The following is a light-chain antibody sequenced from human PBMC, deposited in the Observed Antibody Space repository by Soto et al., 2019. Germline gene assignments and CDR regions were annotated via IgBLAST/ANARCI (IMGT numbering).Light chain of an antibody. CDR2: DVS. CDR3: QQYDYSRT. J-gene: IGKJ1*01. Sequence: DIQMTQSPSTLSASIGDSVTITCRASQSVSASLAWYQQKPGEAPKVLIYDVSNLETGVPSRFSGSGSGTEFSLTIRSLQPDELATYYCQQYDYSRTFGQGARVEIK. CDR1: QSVSAS. V-gene: IGKV1-5*01.